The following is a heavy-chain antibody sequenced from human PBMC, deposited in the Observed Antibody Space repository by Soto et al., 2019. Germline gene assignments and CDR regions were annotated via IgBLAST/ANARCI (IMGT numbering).Heavy chain of an antibody. V-gene: IGHV1-18*01. J-gene: IGHJ6*02. D-gene: IGHD5-18*01. CDR2: ISAYNGNT. CDR3: ARVKYSPPYYHSYGMDV. Sequence: QVQLVQSGAEVKKPGASVKVSCKASGYTFTSYGISWVRQAPGQGLEWMGWISAYNGNTNYAQKLQGRVTMTTDTSTSTAYMELRSLRSDDTAVYYCARVKYSPPYYHSYGMDVWGQGTTVTVSS. CDR1: GYTFTSYG.